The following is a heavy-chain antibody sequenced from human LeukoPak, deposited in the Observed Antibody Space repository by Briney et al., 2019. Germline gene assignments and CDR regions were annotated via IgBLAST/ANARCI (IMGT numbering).Heavy chain of an antibody. CDR1: EFTFSTFA. J-gene: IGHJ5*02. V-gene: IGHV3-30*04. CDR2: ISYDGSNK. CDR3: ARDIAVGHNNWFDT. D-gene: IGHD6-19*01. Sequence: PGGSLRLSCAASEFTFSTFAMHWVRQAPGKGLEWVAVISYDGSNKYYADSVKGRFTISRDNSKNTLYLQMNSLRAEDTAVYYCARDIAVGHNNWFDTWGQGTLVTVSS.